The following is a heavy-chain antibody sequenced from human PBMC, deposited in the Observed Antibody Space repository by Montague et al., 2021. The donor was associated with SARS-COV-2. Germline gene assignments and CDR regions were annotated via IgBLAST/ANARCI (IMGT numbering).Heavy chain of an antibody. D-gene: IGHD5-18*01. CDR1: GGPISGSSDY. CDR2: VDYSGNT. Sequence: SETLSLTCTVTGGPISGSSDYWGWIRQSPGKGLEWFASVDYSGNTXYRPSLKSRLTISVDTSKNQFSLKLNSVTAADTALYYCARREYSYGWGDWGQGTLVTVSS. CDR3: ARREYSYGWGD. J-gene: IGHJ4*02. V-gene: IGHV4-39*01.